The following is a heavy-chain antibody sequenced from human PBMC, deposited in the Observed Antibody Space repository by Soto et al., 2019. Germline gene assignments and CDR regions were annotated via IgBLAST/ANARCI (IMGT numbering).Heavy chain of an antibody. J-gene: IGHJ4*02. CDR1: GGSISSSSYY. D-gene: IGHD6-13*01. CDR2: IYYSGST. Sequence: QLQLQESGPGLVKPSETLSLTCTVSGGSISSSSYYWGWIRQPPGKGLEWIGSIYYSGSTYYNPSLKXPXTXSIXTPKNQFSRKLSSVTAADTAVYYCARRQSSSWYGLWGQGTLVTVSS. V-gene: IGHV4-39*01. CDR3: ARRQSSSWYGL.